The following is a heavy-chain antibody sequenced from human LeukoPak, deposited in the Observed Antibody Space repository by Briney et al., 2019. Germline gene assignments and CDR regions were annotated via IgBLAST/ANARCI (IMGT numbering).Heavy chain of an antibody. Sequence: TGGSLRLSCAASGFTFNNYGMHWVRQAPGKGLEWVTFIRYDGSNKYYAHSVKGRFTISRDNSKNTLYLQMNSLRAEDTAVYYCAKDQEVGATTIDYWGQGTLVTVSS. V-gene: IGHV3-30*02. CDR2: IRYDGSNK. CDR3: AKDQEVGATTIDY. J-gene: IGHJ4*02. CDR1: GFTFNNYG. D-gene: IGHD1-26*01.